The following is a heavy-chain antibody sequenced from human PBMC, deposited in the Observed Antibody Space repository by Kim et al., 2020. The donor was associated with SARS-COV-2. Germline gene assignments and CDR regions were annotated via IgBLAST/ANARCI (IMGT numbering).Heavy chain of an antibody. Sequence: GGSLRLSCAASGFIFEDYGMHWVRQPPGKGLEWVSDISWNSGKIAYADSVKGRFTISRDNAKNSLFLQMKSLRPEDTALYYCAKDKLPGGGGSAAAVSWGQGTLVTVSS. J-gene: IGHJ4*02. D-gene: IGHD6-13*01. CDR1: GFIFEDYG. V-gene: IGHV3-9*01. CDR3: AKDKLPGGGGSAAAVS. CDR2: ISWNSGKI.